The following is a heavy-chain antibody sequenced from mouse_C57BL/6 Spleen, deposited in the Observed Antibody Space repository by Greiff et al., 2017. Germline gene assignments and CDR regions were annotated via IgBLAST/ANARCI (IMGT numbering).Heavy chain of an antibody. CDR3: ATYYGYYWFAY. CDR1: GYTFTSYW. Sequence: QVQLQQPGAELVKPGASVKLSCKASGYTFTSYWMHWVKQRPGRGLEWIGRIDPNSGGTKYNEKVKSKATLTVDKPSSTAYLQLSSLTSEDSAVYYCATYYGYYWFAYWGQGTLVTVSA. D-gene: IGHD2-2*01. J-gene: IGHJ3*01. V-gene: IGHV1-72*01. CDR2: IDPNSGGT.